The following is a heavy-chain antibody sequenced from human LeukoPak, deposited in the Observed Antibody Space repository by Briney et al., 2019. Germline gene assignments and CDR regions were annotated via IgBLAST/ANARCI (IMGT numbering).Heavy chain of an antibody. J-gene: IGHJ5*02. CDR2: IYTRST. CDR1: GGSISSYY. CDR3: ARSLSGSYYGGDWFDP. Sequence: PSETLSLTCTVPGGSISSYYWSWIRQPAGKGLEWIGRIYTRSTNYNPSLKGRVTISVDKSKNQFSLKLTSMTAADTAVYYCARSLSGSYYGGDWFDPWGQGTLVTVSS. D-gene: IGHD1-26*01. V-gene: IGHV4-4*07.